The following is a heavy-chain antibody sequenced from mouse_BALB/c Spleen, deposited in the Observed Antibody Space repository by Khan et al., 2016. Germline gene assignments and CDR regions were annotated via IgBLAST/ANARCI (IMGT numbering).Heavy chain of an antibody. CDR3: ARDLNWYFDV. Sequence: EVELVESGGGLVKPGGSLKLSCAASGFTFSDYYMYWVRQTPEKRLEWVATSSDGGSYTYYPDSVKGRFTISRDNANRYLQMSSLKSADTAMYYCARDLNWYFDVWGAGTTVTVSS. V-gene: IGHV5-4*02. CDR1: GFTFSDYY. CDR2: SSDGGSYT. J-gene: IGHJ1*01.